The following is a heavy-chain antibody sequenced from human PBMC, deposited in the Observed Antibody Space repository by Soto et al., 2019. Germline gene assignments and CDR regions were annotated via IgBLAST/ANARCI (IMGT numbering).Heavy chain of an antibody. CDR3: ARPSLEMATTTFGY. Sequence: GESLKISCKGSGYSFTNYWIGWMRQMPGKGLEWMGIIYPGDSGTRYSPSFQCQVTVSADKSHSTAYLQWSRLKASDTAMYYCARPSLEMATTTFGYWGQGTLVTVSS. V-gene: IGHV5-51*01. CDR2: IYPGDSGT. CDR1: GYSFTNYW. D-gene: IGHD1-1*01. J-gene: IGHJ4*02.